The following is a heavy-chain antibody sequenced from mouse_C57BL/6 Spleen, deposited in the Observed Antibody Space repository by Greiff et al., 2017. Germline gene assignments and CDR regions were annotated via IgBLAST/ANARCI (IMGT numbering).Heavy chain of an antibody. Sequence: DVHLVESEGGLVQPGSSMKLSCTASGFTFSDYYMAWVRQVPEKGLEWVANINYDGSSTYYLDTLKSRFIISRDNAMNILYLQMSSLKSEDTATYYCARDGGGCCAMDYWGQGTSVTVSS. CDR1: GFTFSDYY. J-gene: IGHJ4*01. CDR2: INYDGSST. V-gene: IGHV5-16*01. D-gene: IGHD1-1*02. CDR3: ARDGGGCCAMDY.